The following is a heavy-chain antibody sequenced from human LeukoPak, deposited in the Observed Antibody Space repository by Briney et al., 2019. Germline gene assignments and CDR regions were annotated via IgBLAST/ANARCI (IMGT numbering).Heavy chain of an antibody. CDR1: GGSISSSSYY. V-gene: IGHV4-39*01. Sequence: SETLSLTCTVSGGSISSSSYYWGWIRQPPGKGLEWIGSIYYSGSTYYNPSLKSRVTISVDTSKNQLSLKLSSVTAADTAVYYCARGRIYGSGSRPDFDYWGQGTLVTVSS. CDR2: IYYSGST. CDR3: ARGRIYGSGSRPDFDY. J-gene: IGHJ4*02. D-gene: IGHD3-10*01.